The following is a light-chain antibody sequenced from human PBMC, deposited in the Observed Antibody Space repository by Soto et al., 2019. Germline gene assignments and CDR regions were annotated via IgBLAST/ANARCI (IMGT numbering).Light chain of an antibody. Sequence: DIQLTQSPSTLSASVGDRVTITCRASQSISSWLAWYQQKPGKAPKLLVYEASSLESGVPSRFSGSGSGTEFTLTISTLQPDDFATYYCQQYETYPLTFGGGTKVEIK. CDR2: EAS. J-gene: IGKJ4*01. CDR1: QSISSW. CDR3: QQYETYPLT. V-gene: IGKV1-5*03.